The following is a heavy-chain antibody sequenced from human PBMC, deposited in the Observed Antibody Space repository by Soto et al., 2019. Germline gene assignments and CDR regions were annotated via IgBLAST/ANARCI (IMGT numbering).Heavy chain of an antibody. J-gene: IGHJ4*02. CDR1: GYTFTSYG. CDR2: ISAHNGNT. Sequence: QVHLVQSGAEVKKPGASVKVSCKGSGYTFTSYGITWVRQAPGQGLEWMGWISAHNGNTNYAQKLQGRVTGTRDTSTRTAYMELRGRGFDATAVYYCARGRNGDYWGQGALVTASS. V-gene: IGHV1-18*01. D-gene: IGHD1-1*01. CDR3: ARGRNGDY.